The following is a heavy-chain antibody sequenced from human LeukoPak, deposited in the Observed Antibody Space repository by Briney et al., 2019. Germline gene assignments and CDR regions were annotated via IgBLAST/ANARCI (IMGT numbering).Heavy chain of an antibody. CDR2: INHSGST. J-gene: IGHJ5*02. Sequence: SETLSLTCAVYGGSFSGYYWSWIRQPPGKGLEWIGEINHSGSTNYNPSLKSRVTISVDTSKNQFSLKLSSVTAADTAVYYCARSDSSGYYNWFDPWGQGTLVTVSS. CDR3: ARSDSSGYYNWFDP. D-gene: IGHD3-22*01. CDR1: GGSFSGYY. V-gene: IGHV4-34*01.